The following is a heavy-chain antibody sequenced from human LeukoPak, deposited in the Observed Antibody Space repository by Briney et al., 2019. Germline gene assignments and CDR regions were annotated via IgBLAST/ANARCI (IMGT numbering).Heavy chain of an antibody. V-gene: IGHV3-21*01. Sequence: PGGSLRLSCAASGFTFSSYGMHWVRQAPGKGLEWVSSISSSSSYIYYADSVKGRFTISRDNAKNSLYLQMNSLRAEDTAVYYCARDRLDYDILGAPNDAFDIWGQGTMVTVSS. CDR2: ISSSSSYI. CDR3: ARDRLDYDILGAPNDAFDI. J-gene: IGHJ3*02. CDR1: GFTFSSYG. D-gene: IGHD3-9*01.